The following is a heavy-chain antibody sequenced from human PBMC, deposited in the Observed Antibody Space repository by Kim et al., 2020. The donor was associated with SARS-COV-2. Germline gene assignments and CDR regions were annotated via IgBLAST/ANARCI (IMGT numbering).Heavy chain of an antibody. Sequence: GGSLRLSCAASGFTFDDYGMSWVRQAPGKGLEWVSGINWNGGSTGYADSVKGRFTISRDNAKNSLYLQMNSLRAEDTALYYCARDGRITFGGVIVGHFDYWGQGTLVTVSS. CDR3: ARDGRITFGGVIVGHFDY. V-gene: IGHV3-20*04. J-gene: IGHJ4*02. D-gene: IGHD3-16*02. CDR1: GFTFDDYG. CDR2: INWNGGST.